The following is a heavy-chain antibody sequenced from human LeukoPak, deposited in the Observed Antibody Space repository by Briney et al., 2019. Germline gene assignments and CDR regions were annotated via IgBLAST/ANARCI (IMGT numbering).Heavy chain of an antibody. J-gene: IGHJ5*02. Sequence: SETLSLTCTVSGGSISSGDYYWSWIRQPPGKGLEWIGYIYYSGSTYYNPSLKSRVTISVDTSKIQFSLKLSSVTAADTAVYYCASVSGGYCSSTSCSQTNNWFDPWGQGTLVTVSS. CDR3: ASVSGGYCSSTSCSQTNNWFDP. CDR1: GGSISSGDYY. V-gene: IGHV4-30-4*01. CDR2: IYYSGST. D-gene: IGHD2-2*01.